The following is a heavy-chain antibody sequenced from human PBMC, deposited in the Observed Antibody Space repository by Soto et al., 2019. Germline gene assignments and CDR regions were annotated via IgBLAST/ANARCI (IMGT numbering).Heavy chain of an antibody. CDR1: GFTFSNYA. CDR2: ISGNSGTT. CDR3: AKGPLGVERPNYYFDY. Sequence: EVQLLDSGGGLVQPGGSLRLSCAASGFTFSNYAMTWVRQAPGQGLEWVSVISGNSGTTYYADSVMGRFTISRDNSKNTLYLQMNGLRAEDTAVYYCAKGPLGVERPNYYFDYWGQGTLVTVSS. V-gene: IGHV3-23*01. D-gene: IGHD2-15*01. J-gene: IGHJ4*02.